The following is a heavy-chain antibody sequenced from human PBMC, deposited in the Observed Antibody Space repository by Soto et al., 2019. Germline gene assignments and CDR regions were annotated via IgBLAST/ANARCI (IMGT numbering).Heavy chain of an antibody. CDR1: GGSISSYY. CDR2: IYYSGST. J-gene: IGHJ3*02. V-gene: IGHV4-59*08. CDR3: ARRGYSGYDYAFDI. Sequence: SETLSLTCTVSGGSISSYYWSWIRQPPGKGLEWIGYIYYSGSTNYNPSLKSRVTISVDTSKNQFSLKLGSVTAADTAVYYCARRGYSGYDYAFDIWGQGTMVTVSS. D-gene: IGHD5-12*01.